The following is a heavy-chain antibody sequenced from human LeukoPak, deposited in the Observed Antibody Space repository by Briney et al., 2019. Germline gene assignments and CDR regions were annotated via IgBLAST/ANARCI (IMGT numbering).Heavy chain of an antibody. J-gene: IGHJ3*01. CDR1: GFTFSTYW. CDR3: AKYDYYDSTGHLVGDAFDV. CDR2: INPDGITT. V-gene: IGHV3-74*01. Sequence: GGSLRLSCAASGFTFSTYWMHWVRQAPGKGLEWVSRINPDGITTTCADSVKGRFTISRDNSKNTLSLQMNSLKSEDTAVYYCAKYDYYDSTGHLVGDAFDVWGQGTTVTVSS. D-gene: IGHD3-22*01.